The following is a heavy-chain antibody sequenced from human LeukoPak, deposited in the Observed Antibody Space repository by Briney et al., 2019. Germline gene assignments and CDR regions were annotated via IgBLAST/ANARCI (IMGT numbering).Heavy chain of an antibody. Sequence: ASVKVSCKVSGYTLTELSVHWVRQAPGKGLEWMGGFDPEDGETIYAQKFQGRVTMTEDTSTDTAYMELSSLRSEDTAVYYCATVWQTQRGFDYWGQGTLVTVSS. CDR2: FDPEDGET. V-gene: IGHV1-24*01. D-gene: IGHD3-10*01. CDR3: ATVWQTQRGFDY. CDR1: GYTLTELS. J-gene: IGHJ4*02.